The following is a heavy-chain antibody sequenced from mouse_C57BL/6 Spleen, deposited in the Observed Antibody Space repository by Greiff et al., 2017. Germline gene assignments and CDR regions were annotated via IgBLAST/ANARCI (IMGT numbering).Heavy chain of an antibody. CDR1: GYTFTSYW. Sequence: QVQLQQPGTELVRPGASVKLSCKASGYTFTSYWMHWVKQRPGQGLEWIGNINPSDGGTNYNEKFKSKATLTVDKSSSTAYMQLSILTSEDSAVYNCARVYYSNPSRYYFGYWGQVATLTVS. V-gene: IGHV1-53*01. D-gene: IGHD2-5*01. J-gene: IGHJ2*01. CDR2: INPSDGGT. CDR3: ARVYYSNPSRYYFGY.